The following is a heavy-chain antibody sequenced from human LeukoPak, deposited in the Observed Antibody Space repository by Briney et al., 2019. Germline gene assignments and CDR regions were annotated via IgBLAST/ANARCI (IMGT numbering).Heavy chain of an antibody. CDR1: GFTFSSYA. D-gene: IGHD3-22*01. CDR2: ISGSGGST. V-gene: IGHV3-23*01. Sequence: GSLRLSCAASGFTFSSYAMSWVRQAPGKGLEWVSAISGSGGSTYYADSVKGRFTISRDNSKNTLYLQMNNLRAEDTAVYYCAREEGTPSSGYYLYYFDYWGQGTLVTVSS. J-gene: IGHJ4*02. CDR3: AREEGTPSSGYYLYYFDY.